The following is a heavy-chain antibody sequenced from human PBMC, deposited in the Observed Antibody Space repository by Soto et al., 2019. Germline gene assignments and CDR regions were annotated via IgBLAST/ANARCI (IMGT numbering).Heavy chain of an antibody. CDR1: GFTFSSYG. CDR2: ISYDGSNK. D-gene: IGHD5-12*01. V-gene: IGHV3-30*18. CDR3: AKDPYSGYDGAFDI. Sequence: QVQLVESGGGVVQPGRSLRLSCAASGFTFSSYGMHWVRQAPGKGLEWVAVISYDGSNKYYADSVKGRFTISRDNSKNTLYLQMNSLRAEDTAVYYCAKDPYSGYDGAFDIWGQGTMVTVSS. J-gene: IGHJ3*02.